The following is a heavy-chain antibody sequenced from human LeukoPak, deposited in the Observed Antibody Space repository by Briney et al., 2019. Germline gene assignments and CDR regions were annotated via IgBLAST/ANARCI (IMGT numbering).Heavy chain of an antibody. J-gene: IGHJ4*02. CDR1: GYTFTHQW. CDR2: IYPRDSDT. CDR3: ARHSDVIGAI. D-gene: IGHD3-10*01. Sequence: GESLKISCKASGYTFTHQWIGWVRQKSGSGLEWMGIIYPRDSDTRYSPSFQGHVSISADTSINTAYLKWSRLEASDTAIYYCARHSDVIGAIWGQGTLVTVSS. V-gene: IGHV5-51*01.